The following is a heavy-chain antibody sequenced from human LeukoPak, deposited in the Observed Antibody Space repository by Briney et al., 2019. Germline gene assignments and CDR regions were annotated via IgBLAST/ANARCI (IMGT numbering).Heavy chain of an antibody. J-gene: IGHJ4*02. CDR3: ARRAYSSGYYYFDY. V-gene: IGHV4-59*08. Sequence: SETLSLTCTVSGGSISSYHWSWIRQPPGKGPEWIGYIYYSGSTNYNPSLKSRVTISVDTSKNQFSLKLSPVTAADTAVYYCARRAYSSGYYYFDYWGQGTQVTVSS. D-gene: IGHD6-19*01. CDR2: IYYSGST. CDR1: GGSISSYH.